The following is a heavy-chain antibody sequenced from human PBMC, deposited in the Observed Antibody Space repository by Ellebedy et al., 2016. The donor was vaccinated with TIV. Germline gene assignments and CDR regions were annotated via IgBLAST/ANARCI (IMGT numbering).Heavy chain of an antibody. V-gene: IGHV2-70*12. D-gene: IGHD4-17*01. J-gene: IGHJ4*02. CDR2: IDWDDDK. Sequence: SGPTLVKPPQTLTLTCTFSGFSLSTSGMCVSWIRQPPGKALEWLARIDWDDDKYYSTSLKTRLTISKDTSENQVVLTMTNMDPVDTATDYCAQTTTVPNSSFDYWGQGTLVTVSS. CDR3: AQTTTVPNSSFDY. CDR1: GFSLSTSGMC.